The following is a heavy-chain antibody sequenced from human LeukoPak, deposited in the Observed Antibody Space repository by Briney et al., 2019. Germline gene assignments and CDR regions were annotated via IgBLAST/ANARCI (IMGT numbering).Heavy chain of an antibody. V-gene: IGHV4-39*01. CDR1: GGSISSSSCY. CDR2: IFYSGST. J-gene: IGHJ4*02. CDR3: ASLMEIAVAGNYFDY. D-gene: IGHD6-19*01. Sequence: SETLSLTCTVSGGSISSSSCYWGWIRQPPGRGLEWIGNIFYSGSTYYNPSLKSRVTISVDTSKNQFSLRLSSVTAADTAVYYCASLMEIAVAGNYFDYWGQGTLVTVSS.